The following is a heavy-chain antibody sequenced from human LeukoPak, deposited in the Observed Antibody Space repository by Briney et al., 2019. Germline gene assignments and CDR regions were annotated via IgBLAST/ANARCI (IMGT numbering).Heavy chain of an antibody. J-gene: IGHJ5*02. V-gene: IGHV3-23*01. CDR2: ISGSGGST. Sequence: QPGGSLRLSWAASGFTFSSYAMSWVRQAPGKGLEWVSAISGSGGSTYYADSVKGRFTISRDNSKNTLYLQMNSLRAEDTAVYYCAKTPVLLWFGELSNGPFDPWGQGTLVTVSS. CDR3: AKTPVLLWFGELSNGPFDP. D-gene: IGHD3-10*01. CDR1: GFTFSSYA.